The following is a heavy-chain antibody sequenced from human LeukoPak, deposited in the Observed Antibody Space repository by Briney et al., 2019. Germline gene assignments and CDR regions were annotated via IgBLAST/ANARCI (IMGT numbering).Heavy chain of an antibody. Sequence: SLRLSCAASGFTFDDYSMHWVRQAPGKGLEWVSGIYWNSGSIGYADAVKVRFTISRDNAKNSLYLQMNSLRAEDTALYNCAKWSFYYYYMDVWGKGTTVTVSS. J-gene: IGHJ6*03. V-gene: IGHV3-9*01. CDR1: GFTFDDYS. D-gene: IGHD1-26*01. CDR3: AKWSFYYYYMDV. CDR2: IYWNSGSI.